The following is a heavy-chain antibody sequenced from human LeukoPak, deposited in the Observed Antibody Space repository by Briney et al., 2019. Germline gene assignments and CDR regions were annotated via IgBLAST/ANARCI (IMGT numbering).Heavy chain of an antibody. CDR2: LYSAGAT. D-gene: IGHD3-10*01. V-gene: IGHV3-53*01. Sequence: GGSLRLSCAASGFTFSSNYMSWVRQAPGKGLEWVSILYSAGATYYADSVRGRFTISRDSSKNTVSLQMNSLRAEDTAVYYCASGGMGARKYYSDPFHHWGQGTLVTVSS. CDR3: ASGGMGARKYYSDPFHH. CDR1: GFTFSSNY. J-gene: IGHJ4*02.